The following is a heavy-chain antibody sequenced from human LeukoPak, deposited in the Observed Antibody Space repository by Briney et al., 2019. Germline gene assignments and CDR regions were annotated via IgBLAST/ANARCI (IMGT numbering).Heavy chain of an antibody. CDR3: ARVSSGLYFDY. CDR2: IYYSGST. CDR1: GGSISSYY. V-gene: IGHV4-59*01. Sequence: SETLSLTCTVSGGSISSYYWSWIRQPPGKGLEWIGYIYYSGSTNYNPSLKSRVTISVDTSKNQFSLKLSSVTAADTAVYYCARVSSGLYFDYWAREPWSPSPQ. J-gene: IGHJ4*02. D-gene: IGHD3-3*01.